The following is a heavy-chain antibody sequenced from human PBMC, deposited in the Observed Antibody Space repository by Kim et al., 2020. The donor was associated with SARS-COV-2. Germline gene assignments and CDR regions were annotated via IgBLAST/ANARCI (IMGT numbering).Heavy chain of an antibody. Sequence: VKGRFTISRDNSKNTLYLQMGSLRAEDMAVYYCARDKYDFWSGYPGGVDYWGQGTLVTVSS. V-gene: IGHV3-64*01. D-gene: IGHD3-3*01. CDR3: ARDKYDFWSGYPGGVDY. J-gene: IGHJ4*02.